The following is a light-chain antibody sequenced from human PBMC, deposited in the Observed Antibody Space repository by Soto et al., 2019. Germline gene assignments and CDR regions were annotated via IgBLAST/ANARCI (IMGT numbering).Light chain of an antibody. J-gene: IGLJ1*01. CDR3: AAWDDRMNGHYV. CDR2: NNN. V-gene: IGLV1-44*01. Sequence: QSVLTQPPSASGTPGQRVTISCSGSSSNIGSNTVNWYQQLPGTAPKLLIYNNNQRPSGVPDRFSGSKSGTSASLAISGLQSEDEDHYYCAAWDDRMNGHYVFGTGTKV. CDR1: SSNIGSNT.